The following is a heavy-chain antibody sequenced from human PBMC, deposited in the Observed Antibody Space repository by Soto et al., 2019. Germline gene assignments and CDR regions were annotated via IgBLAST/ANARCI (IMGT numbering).Heavy chain of an antibody. V-gene: IGHV1-69*06. CDR3: ASSKDHIVVVVAATSRYYGMDV. Sequence: SVKVSCKASGGTFSGYAISWVRQAPGQGLEWMGGIIPIFGTANYAQKFQGRVTITADKSTSTAYMELSSLRSEDTAVYYCASSKDHIVVVVAATSRYYGMDVWGQGTTVTVSS. CDR2: IIPIFGTA. J-gene: IGHJ6*02. CDR1: GGTFSGYA. D-gene: IGHD2-15*01.